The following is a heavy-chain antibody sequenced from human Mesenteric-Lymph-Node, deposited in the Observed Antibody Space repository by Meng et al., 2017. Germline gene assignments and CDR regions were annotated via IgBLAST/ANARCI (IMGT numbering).Heavy chain of an antibody. CDR1: GFTFSSYW. CDR3: ASVSFYYDTSGFYFDY. V-gene: IGHV3-74*01. CDR2: INSDGSTI. D-gene: IGHD3-22*01. J-gene: IGHJ4*02. Sequence: GESLKISCAASGFTFSSYWMSWVRQAPGKGLAWVSRINSDGSTINYADSVKGRFTISRDNANSTLYLQMNRLRAEDTAVYYCASVSFYYDTSGFYFDYWGQGALVTVSS.